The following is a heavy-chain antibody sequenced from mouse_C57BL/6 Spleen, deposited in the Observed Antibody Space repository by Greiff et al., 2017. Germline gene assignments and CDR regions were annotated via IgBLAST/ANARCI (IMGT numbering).Heavy chain of an antibody. D-gene: IGHD1-1*01. J-gene: IGHJ2*01. CDR2: IDPEDGET. Sequence: VQLQQSGAELVKPGASVKLSCTASGFNIKDYYMHWVEQRTEQGLEWIGRIDPEDGETKYAPTFQGKANITADTSSNSDYLQLSSLTSEDTAVYYGTRTTVVDFDYWGQGTTLTVSS. V-gene: IGHV14-2*01. CDR3: TRTTVVDFDY. CDR1: GFNIKDYY.